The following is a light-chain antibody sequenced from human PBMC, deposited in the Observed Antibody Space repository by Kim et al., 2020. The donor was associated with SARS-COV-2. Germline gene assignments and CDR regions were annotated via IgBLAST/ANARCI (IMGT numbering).Light chain of an antibody. Sequence: ALGQTVRITCQGDSLRTYYTSWYQQKPGQAPVLVFYGKNNRPSGIPDRFSGSSSGNTASLIITGAQVEDEADYHCNSRDSSGNHLVFGGGTQLTVL. V-gene: IGLV3-19*01. J-gene: IGLJ3*02. CDR1: SLRTYY. CDR3: NSRDSSGNHLV. CDR2: GKN.